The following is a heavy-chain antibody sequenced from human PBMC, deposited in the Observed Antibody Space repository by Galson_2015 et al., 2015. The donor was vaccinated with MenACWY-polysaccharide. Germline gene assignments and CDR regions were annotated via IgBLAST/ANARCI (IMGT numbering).Heavy chain of an antibody. CDR3: ARGRPQATSSGFGF. Sequence: TLSLTCTVSGDSISNGGYYWGWIRQHPGKGLQWIGSIYSSGTTYYNPSVTSRITISVDTSKNKFSLNLNSVTAADTAVYYCARGRPQATSSGFGFWGQGTLVTVSS. D-gene: IGHD3-22*01. J-gene: IGHJ1*01. CDR2: IYSSGTT. CDR1: GDSISNGGYY. V-gene: IGHV4-31*03.